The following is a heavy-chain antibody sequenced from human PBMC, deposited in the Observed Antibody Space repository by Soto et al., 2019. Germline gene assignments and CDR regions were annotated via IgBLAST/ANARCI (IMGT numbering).Heavy chain of an antibody. J-gene: IGHJ6*04. CDR1: GYTFTSYA. D-gene: IGHD3-10*01. CDR3: ARGGLWFGEPPMDV. CDR2: MKPNSGNL. Sequence: QVQLVQSGAEVKKPGASVKVSCKASGYTFTSYAINWVRQAAGQGLEWMGWMKPNSGNLHNAQKFPGRLTMTRTTSKDPAYMQLSSLTSEDSAVYFCARGGLWFGEPPMDVWGKGTTVTVSS. V-gene: IGHV1-8*01.